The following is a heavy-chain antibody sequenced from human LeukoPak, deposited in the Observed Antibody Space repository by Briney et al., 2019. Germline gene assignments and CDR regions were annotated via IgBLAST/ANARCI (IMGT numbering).Heavy chain of an antibody. CDR2: ISYDGSNK. J-gene: IGHJ4*02. CDR1: GFTFSSYG. D-gene: IGHD2-15*01. Sequence: GGSLRLSCAASGFTFSSYGMHWVRQAPGKGLEWVAVISYDGSNKYYGETVKGRFTISRDNSKNTLYLQMNSLRPEDTAVYYCAKDWAPGCSGGSCYPDYWGQGTLVTVSS. CDR3: AKDWAPGCSGGSCYPDY. V-gene: IGHV3-30*18.